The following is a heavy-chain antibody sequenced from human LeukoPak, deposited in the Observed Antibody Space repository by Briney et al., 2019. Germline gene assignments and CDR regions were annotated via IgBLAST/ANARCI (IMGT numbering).Heavy chain of an antibody. CDR1: GFTVSSNY. D-gene: IGHD6-19*01. V-gene: IGHV3-53*01. CDR2: IYSGGGT. Sequence: GGSLRLSCAASGFTVSSNYMTWVRQAPGKGLEWVSVIYSGGGTYYADSVKGRFTISRDNFKNTLYLQMNSLRAEDTAVYYCAKWRRGGWSLDYWAREPWSPSPQ. CDR3: AKWRRGGWSLDY. J-gene: IGHJ4*02.